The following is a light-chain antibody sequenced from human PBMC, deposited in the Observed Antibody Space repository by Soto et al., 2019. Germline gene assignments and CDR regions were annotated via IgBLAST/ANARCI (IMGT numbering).Light chain of an antibody. J-gene: IGKJ4*01. Sequence: EIVLTQSPGTLSLSPGERATLSCRASQSVSSSYLAWYQQKPGQAPRLLIYGATSRATGLPDRFSGSGSGTEFTLTISRLEPEDFAVYYCQQYGSSPGDTFGGGTKVEIK. CDR3: QQYGSSPGDT. V-gene: IGKV3-20*01. CDR2: GAT. CDR1: QSVSSSY.